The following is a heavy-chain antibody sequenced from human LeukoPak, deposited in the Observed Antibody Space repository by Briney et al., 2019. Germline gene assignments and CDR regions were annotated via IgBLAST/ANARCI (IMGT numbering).Heavy chain of an antibody. CDR3: ATSQQWLVGGYYFDY. D-gene: IGHD6-19*01. V-gene: IGHV1-69*04. CDR1: GGTFSSYA. J-gene: IGHJ4*02. Sequence: ASVKVSCKASGGTFSSYAISWVRQAPGQGLEWMGRIIPILGIANYTQKFQGRVTMTEDTSTDTAYMELSSLRSEDTAVYYCATSQQWLVGGYYFDYWGQGTLVTVSS. CDR2: IIPILGIA.